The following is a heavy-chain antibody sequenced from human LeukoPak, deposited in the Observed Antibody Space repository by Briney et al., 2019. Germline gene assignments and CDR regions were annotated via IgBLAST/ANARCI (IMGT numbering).Heavy chain of an antibody. V-gene: IGHV3-30*03. D-gene: IGHD6-19*01. CDR3: ARSRSAIAVTGTIDY. CDR1: GFTFSSYG. CDR2: ISYDGNNE. Sequence: GGSLRLSCAGSGFTFSSYGMYWVRQAPGKGLEWVAAISYDGNNEYYADSVKGRFTISRDNSKNTLYLQMNSLRPDDTAVYYCARSRSAIAVTGTIDYWGQGTLITVSS. J-gene: IGHJ4*02.